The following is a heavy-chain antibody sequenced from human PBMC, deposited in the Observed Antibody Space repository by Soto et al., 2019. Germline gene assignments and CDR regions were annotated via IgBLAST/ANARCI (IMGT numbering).Heavy chain of an antibody. CDR1: GSSINSSGYY. J-gene: IGHJ4*02. CDR3: ARLPSRHLVDY. Sequence: SETLSLTCTVSGSSINSSGYYWGWIRQPPGKGLEWIGSMFYGVGTYYNPSLKSRVTVSVDTSKNQFSLNLRSVTAADTAVYYCARLPSRHLVDYWGQGTLVTVSS. V-gene: IGHV4-39*01. D-gene: IGHD3-3*02. CDR2: MFYGVGT.